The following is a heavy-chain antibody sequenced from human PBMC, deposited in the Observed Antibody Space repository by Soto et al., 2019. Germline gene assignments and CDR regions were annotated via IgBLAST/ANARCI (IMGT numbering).Heavy chain of an antibody. J-gene: IGHJ4*02. D-gene: IGHD3-22*01. Sequence: PGGSLRLSCAASGFTFDDYAMHWVRQAPGKGLEWVSGISWNSGSIGYADSVKGRSTISRDNAKNSLYLQMNSLRAEDTALYYCAKGVVHAMIRRDSFFDYWGQGTLVTVSS. CDR3: AKGVVHAMIRRDSFFDY. CDR2: ISWNSGSI. CDR1: GFTFDDYA. V-gene: IGHV3-9*01.